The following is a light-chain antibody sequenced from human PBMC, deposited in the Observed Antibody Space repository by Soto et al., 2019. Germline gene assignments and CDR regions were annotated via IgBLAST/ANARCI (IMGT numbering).Light chain of an antibody. CDR2: GAS. CDR1: QSAATN. Sequence: VERATLSCRASQSAATNLAWYQQRPGQAPRLLIYGASTRATAIPDRFSGSGSGTDFTLTIDRLEPEDSAVYYCQQYGSSSSWTFGQGTKVDIK. V-gene: IGKV3-20*01. CDR3: QQYGSSSSWT. J-gene: IGKJ1*01.